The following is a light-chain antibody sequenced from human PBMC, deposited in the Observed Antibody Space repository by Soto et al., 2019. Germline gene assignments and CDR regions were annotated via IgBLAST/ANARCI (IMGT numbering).Light chain of an antibody. V-gene: IGKV3-15*01. Sequence: EIVMTQSPATLSVSPGERATLSCRASQSVSSSLAWYQQKPGQAPRLLIYGASTGATGIPARFSGSGSGTDFSLTISSLESEDFAVYYCHQRRQWPLTFGGGTKVEIK. CDR1: QSVSSS. CDR2: GAS. CDR3: HQRRQWPLT. J-gene: IGKJ4*01.